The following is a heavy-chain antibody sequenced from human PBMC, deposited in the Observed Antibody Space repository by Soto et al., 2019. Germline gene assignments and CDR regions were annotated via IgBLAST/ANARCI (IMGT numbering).Heavy chain of an antibody. CDR3: TRGRWFDT. V-gene: IGHV4-34*01. J-gene: IGHJ5*02. Sequence: SLTCAVFGGAFSGYNWNWIRQPPGKGLEWIGEINHSGSTNYKPSLRSRITISTDTSKNQLSLTLTSVTAADTAVYYCTRGRWFDTWGQGTLVTVSS. CDR2: INHSGST. CDR1: GGAFSGYN.